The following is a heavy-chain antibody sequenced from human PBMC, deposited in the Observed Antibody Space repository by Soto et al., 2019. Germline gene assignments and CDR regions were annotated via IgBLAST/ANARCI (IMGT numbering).Heavy chain of an antibody. CDR1: GGSISSYY. Sequence: TSETLSLTCTVSGGSISSYYWSWLRQPAGKGLEWIGRIYSSGSANQNPSLTSRLTMSVDMSKNQVSLKLKSMTAADTAMYYCARDQCSGGRSSPQYWGQGALVTVSS. CDR2: IYSSGSA. CDR3: ARDQCSGGRSSPQY. D-gene: IGHD2-15*01. V-gene: IGHV4-4*07. J-gene: IGHJ4*02.